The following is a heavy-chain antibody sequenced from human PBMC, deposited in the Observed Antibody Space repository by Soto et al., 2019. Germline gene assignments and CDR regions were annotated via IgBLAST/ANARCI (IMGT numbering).Heavy chain of an antibody. Sequence: GESLKISCKGSGYSFTSYWISWVRQMPGKGLEWMGRIDPSDSYTNYSPSFQGHVTISADKSISTAYLQWSSLKASDTAMYYCARQNLNYGYYYYYGMDVWGQGTMVTVSS. CDR2: IDPSDSYT. V-gene: IGHV5-10-1*01. CDR3: ARQNLNYGYYYYYGMDV. J-gene: IGHJ6*02. CDR1: GYSFTSYW. D-gene: IGHD4-17*01.